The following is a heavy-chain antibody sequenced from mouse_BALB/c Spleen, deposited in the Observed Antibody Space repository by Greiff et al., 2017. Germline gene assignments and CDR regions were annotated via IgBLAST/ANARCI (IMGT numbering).Heavy chain of an antibody. J-gene: IGHJ4*01. CDR1: GFTFSSYG. CDR2: INSNGGST. Sequence: EVMLVESGGGLVQPGGSLKLSCAASGFTFSSYGMSWVRQTPDKRLELVATINSNGGSTYYPDSVKGRFTISRDNAKNTLYLQMSSLKSEDTAMYYCTSLTFYYYAMDYWGQGTSVTVSS. D-gene: IGHD4-1*01. V-gene: IGHV5-6-3*01. CDR3: TSLTFYYYAMDY.